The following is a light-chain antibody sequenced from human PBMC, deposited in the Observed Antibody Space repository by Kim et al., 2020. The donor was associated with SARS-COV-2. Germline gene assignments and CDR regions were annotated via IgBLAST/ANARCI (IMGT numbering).Light chain of an antibody. CDR3: NSRDSSGNHVV. Sequence: SSELTQDPAVSVALGQTVTITCQGDSLRSYYASWFQQKPGQAPILVIYGENNRPSGIPDRFSGSSSGNTASLTITGAQAEDEADYYCNSRDSSGNHVVFGGGTKLTVL. V-gene: IGLV3-19*01. CDR2: GEN. J-gene: IGLJ2*01. CDR1: SLRSYY.